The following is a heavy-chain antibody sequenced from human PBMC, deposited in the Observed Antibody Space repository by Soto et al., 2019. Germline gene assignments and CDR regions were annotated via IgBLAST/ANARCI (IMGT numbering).Heavy chain of an antibody. J-gene: IGHJ2*01. V-gene: IGHV3-23*01. CDR3: AKAGGFTWGLLWSTFDL. D-gene: IGHD3-10*01. CDR1: GFTFSSYA. CDR2: ISGSGGST. Sequence: EVQLLESGGGLVQPGGSLRLSCAASGFTFSSYAMSWVRQAPGKGLEWVSAISGSGGSTYYADSEKGRFTISRDNSKNTLYLQMNSLRAEDTAVYYCAKAGGFTWGLLWSTFDLWGRGTLVTVSS.